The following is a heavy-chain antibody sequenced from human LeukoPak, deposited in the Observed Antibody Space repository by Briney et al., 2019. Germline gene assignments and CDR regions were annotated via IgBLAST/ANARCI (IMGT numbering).Heavy chain of an antibody. CDR1: GGSISSHY. J-gene: IGHJ3*02. CDR2: IYYTGTS. V-gene: IGHV4-59*08. CDR3: ARQGIDAFDI. Sequence: SETLSLTCTVSGGSISSHYWSWIRQPPGKGLEWIAYIYYTGTSNYNPSLKSRVTISVDTSENQISLRLSSVTAADTAVYYCARQGIDAFDIWGQGTLVTVSS.